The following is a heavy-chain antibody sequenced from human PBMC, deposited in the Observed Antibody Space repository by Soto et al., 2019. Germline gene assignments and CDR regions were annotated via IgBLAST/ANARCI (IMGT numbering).Heavy chain of an antibody. D-gene: IGHD1-1*01. V-gene: IGHV1-18*01. CDR2: TSAHNFKT. Sequence: QVHLVQSGAEVKKPGASVQVSCKASGYTFTSYGITRVRQAPGQGLEWMGWTSAHNFKTGYEQKLQGRVIVTRDTSTSTAYMELRKLRSDDTAVYYCARGRYGDYWGQGALVTVSS. J-gene: IGHJ4*02. CDR1: GYTFTSYG. CDR3: ARGRYGDY.